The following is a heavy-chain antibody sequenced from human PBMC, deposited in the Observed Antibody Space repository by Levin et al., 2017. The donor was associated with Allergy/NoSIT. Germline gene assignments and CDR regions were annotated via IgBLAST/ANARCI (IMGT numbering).Heavy chain of an antibody. J-gene: IGHJ6*03. CDR1: GGSISSYY. D-gene: IGHD6-13*01. CDR2: IYYSGST. V-gene: IGHV4-59*01. Sequence: SQTLSLTCTVSGGSISSYYWSWIRQPPGKGLEWIGYIYYSGSTNYNPSLKSRVTISVDTSKNQFSLKLSSVTAADTAVYYCARAISDSSSWYLRPYYYYMDVWGKGTTVTVSS. CDR3: ARAISDSSSWYLRPYYYYMDV.